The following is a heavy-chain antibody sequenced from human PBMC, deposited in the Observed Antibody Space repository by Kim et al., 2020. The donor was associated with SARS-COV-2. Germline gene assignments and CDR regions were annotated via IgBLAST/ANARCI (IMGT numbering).Heavy chain of an antibody. Sequence: GGSLRLSCAASGFTFDDYAMHWVRQAPGKGLEWVSGISWNSGSIGYADSVKGRFTISRDNAKNSLYLQMNSLRAEDTALYYCAKGTLGTTVTTVDYWGQGTLVTVSS. CDR1: GFTFDDYA. CDR2: ISWNSGSI. V-gene: IGHV3-9*01. CDR3: AKGTLGTTVTTVDY. J-gene: IGHJ4*02. D-gene: IGHD4-17*01.